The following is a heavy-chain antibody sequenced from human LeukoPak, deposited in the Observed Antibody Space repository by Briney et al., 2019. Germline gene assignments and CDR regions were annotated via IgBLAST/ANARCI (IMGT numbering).Heavy chain of an antibody. CDR3: ARAGGTYCANGVCYRYYFDY. V-gene: IGHV3-21*01. CDR2: LNRDSKYI. D-gene: IGHD2-8*01. CDR1: GFTFSSYW. Sequence: GGSLRLSCAASGFTFSSYWMNWARQAPGKGLEWVSSLNRDSKYIYYADSVKGRFTISRDNARNSLYLQMNSLRAEDTAVYYCARAGGTYCANGVCYRYYFDYWGQGTLVTVSS. J-gene: IGHJ4*02.